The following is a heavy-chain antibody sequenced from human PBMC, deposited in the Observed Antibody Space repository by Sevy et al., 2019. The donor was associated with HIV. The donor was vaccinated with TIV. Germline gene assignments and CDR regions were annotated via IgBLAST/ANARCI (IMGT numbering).Heavy chain of an antibody. J-gene: IGHJ5*02. CDR3: ASGRGWELRNWFGP. V-gene: IGHV1-69*13. CDR2: IIPIFGTA. Sequence: ASVKVSCKASGGTFSSYAISWVRQAPGQGLEWMGGIIPIFGTANYAQKFQGRGTITADESTSTAYMELSSLRSEDTAVYYCASGRGWELRNWFGPWGQGTLVTHSS. D-gene: IGHD1-26*01. CDR1: GGTFSSYA.